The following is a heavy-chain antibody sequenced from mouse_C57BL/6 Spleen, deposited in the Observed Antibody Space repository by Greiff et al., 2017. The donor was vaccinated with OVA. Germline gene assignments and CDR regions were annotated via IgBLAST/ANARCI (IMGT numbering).Heavy chain of an antibody. V-gene: IGHV3-6*01. CDR2: ISYDGSN. Sequence: EVQLQESGPGLVKPSQSLSLTCSVTGYSITSGYYWNWIRQFPGNKLEWMGYISYDGSNNYNPSLKNRISITRDTSKNQFFLKLNSVTTEDTATYYCAREDYGSSLTLYWYFDVWGTGTTVTVSS. CDR1: GYSITSGYY. J-gene: IGHJ1*03. CDR3: AREDYGSSLTLYWYFDV. D-gene: IGHD1-1*01.